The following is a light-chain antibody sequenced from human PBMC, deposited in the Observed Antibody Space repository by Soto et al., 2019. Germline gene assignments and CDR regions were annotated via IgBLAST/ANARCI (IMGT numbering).Light chain of an antibody. J-gene: IGKJ1*01. CDR2: KAS. CDR3: QQSYNTAWT. V-gene: IGKV1-5*03. Sequence: DIQMTQSPSTLSGSVGDRVTITCRASQTISSWLAWYQQKPGKAPKLLIYKASTLKSGVPSRFSGSGSGTDFTLTISSLQPEDFATYYCQQSYNTAWTFGQGTKVDIK. CDR1: QTISSW.